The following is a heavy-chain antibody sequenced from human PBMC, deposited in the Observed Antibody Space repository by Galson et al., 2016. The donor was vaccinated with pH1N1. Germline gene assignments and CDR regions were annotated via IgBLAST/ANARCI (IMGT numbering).Heavy chain of an antibody. J-gene: IGHJ4*02. CDR2: TYYRSKWYN. Sequence: CAISGDSVSSNSAAWNWIRQSPSRGLEWLGRTYYRSKWYNDYAVSVKSRITINPDTSKNQFSLQLNSVTPEDTAVYYCARDCIAAAGIRRDQYYFDYWGQGTLVTVSS. CDR1: GDSVSSNSAA. CDR3: ARDCIAAAGIRRDQYYFDY. D-gene: IGHD6-13*01. V-gene: IGHV6-1*01.